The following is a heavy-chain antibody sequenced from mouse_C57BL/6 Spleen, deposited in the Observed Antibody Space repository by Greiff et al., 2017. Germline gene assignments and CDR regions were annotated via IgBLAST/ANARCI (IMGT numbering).Heavy chain of an antibody. D-gene: IGHD1-1*02. V-gene: IGHV5-17*01. CDR2: ISSGSSTI. CDR1: GFTFSDHG. Sequence: EVKVVASGGGLVKPGGSLKLSCAASGFTFSDHGMHWVRQAPEKGLEWVAYISSGSSTIYYADTVKGRFTISRDNAKNTLFLQMTSLRSEDTAMYYCARLNYGDAMDYWGQGTSVTVSS. J-gene: IGHJ4*01. CDR3: ARLNYGDAMDY.